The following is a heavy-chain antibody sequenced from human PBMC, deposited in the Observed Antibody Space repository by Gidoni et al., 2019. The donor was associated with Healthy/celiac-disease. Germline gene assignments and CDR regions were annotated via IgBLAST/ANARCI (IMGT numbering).Heavy chain of an antibody. D-gene: IGHD2-8*01. CDR2: IYYSGST. J-gene: IGHJ5*02. V-gene: IGHV4-39*01. CDR3: ARHGMVYAIEGWFDP. Sequence: QLQLQESGPGLVKPSETLSLTCTVSGGSISSSSYYWGWVRQPPGKGLEWIGGIYYSGSTYYNPSLKSRVTISVDTSKNQFSLKLSAVTAADTAVYYCARHGMVYAIEGWFDPWGQGTLVTVSS. CDR1: GGSISSSSYY.